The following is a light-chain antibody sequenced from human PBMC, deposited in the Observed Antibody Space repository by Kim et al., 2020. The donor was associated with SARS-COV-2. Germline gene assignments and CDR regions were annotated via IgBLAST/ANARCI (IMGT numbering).Light chain of an antibody. CDR2: GAS. Sequence: ASVGDRVTITCLASQNIRNDLGWYQQNPGRALMLLIYGASSLQSGVPSRFSGSGSGTEFTLTISSLQPEDFATYFCLQHNAYPITFGQGTRLEIK. CDR1: QNIRND. J-gene: IGKJ5*01. V-gene: IGKV1-17*01. CDR3: LQHNAYPIT.